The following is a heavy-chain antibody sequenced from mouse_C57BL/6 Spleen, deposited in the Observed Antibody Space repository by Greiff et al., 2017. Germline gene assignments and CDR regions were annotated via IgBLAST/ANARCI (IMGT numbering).Heavy chain of an antibody. CDR3: AEGSYGNYGYFDV. Sequence: VQLQQPGAELVRPGSSVKLSCKASGYTFTSYWMDWVKQRPGQGLEWIGNIYPSDSETHYNQKFKDKATLTVDKSSSTAYMQLSSLTSEDSAVYYCAEGSYGNYGYFDVWGTGTTVTVSS. CDR1: GYTFTSYW. CDR2: IYPSDSET. V-gene: IGHV1-61*01. D-gene: IGHD2-1*01. J-gene: IGHJ1*03.